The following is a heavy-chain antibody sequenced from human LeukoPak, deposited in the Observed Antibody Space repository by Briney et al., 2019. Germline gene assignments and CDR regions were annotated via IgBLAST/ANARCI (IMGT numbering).Heavy chain of an antibody. Sequence: SETLSLTCTVSGGSISSGGYYWNWIRQLPGKGLEWIGNIYHSGSTSYNPSLKSRVAISVDTSQNQFSLKLNSVTAADTAVYYCARNTLDSSSYYFDYWGQGTLVTVSS. CDR1: GGSISSGGYY. CDR3: ARNTLDSSSYYFDY. D-gene: IGHD6-6*01. V-gene: IGHV4-31*03. J-gene: IGHJ4*02. CDR2: IYHSGST.